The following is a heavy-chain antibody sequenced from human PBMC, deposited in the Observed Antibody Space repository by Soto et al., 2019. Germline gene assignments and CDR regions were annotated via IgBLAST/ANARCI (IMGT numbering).Heavy chain of an antibody. V-gene: IGHV4-59*08. CDR1: GGSISGYY. Sequence: SETLSLTCTVSGGSISGYYWSWIRQPPGKGLEWIGYVYYTGNTNYNPSLKSRVTISVDTSKNQFSLKVSSVTAADTAVYYCARRPFSAAPSNYYYYMDVWGKGTTVTVSS. D-gene: IGHD6-6*01. CDR2: VYYTGNT. CDR3: ARRPFSAAPSNYYYYMDV. J-gene: IGHJ6*03.